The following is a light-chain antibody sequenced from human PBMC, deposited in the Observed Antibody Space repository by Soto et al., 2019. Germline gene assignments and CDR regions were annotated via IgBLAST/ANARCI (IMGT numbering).Light chain of an antibody. Sequence: EIVLTQSPGTLSLSPGERATLSCRASQTVRSSYLAWYQQKPGQAPRLLIYGASSRATGIPDRFSGSESGADFTLTISRLEPEDFAVCYCQQYGSSPETWTFGQGTKVDIK. CDR2: GAS. J-gene: IGKJ1*01. CDR3: QQYGSSPETWT. V-gene: IGKV3-20*01. CDR1: QTVRSSY.